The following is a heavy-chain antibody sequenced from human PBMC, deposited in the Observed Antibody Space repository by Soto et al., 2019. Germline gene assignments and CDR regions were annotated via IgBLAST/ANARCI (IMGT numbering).Heavy chain of an antibody. CDR2: INFSRGST. J-gene: IGHJ4*02. V-gene: IGHV1-46*01. D-gene: IGHD3-22*01. Sequence: QVQLMQSGAEVKKPGASVTIFCKASGYTFTNNHVHWVRQAPGQGLEWIGIINFSRGSTNYAQKFQGRVTMTRDMSTSTVYMELSSLRSEDTAVYYCARSSGRENGFEYWGQGTLLTVSS. CDR3: ARSSGRENGFEY. CDR1: GYTFTNNH.